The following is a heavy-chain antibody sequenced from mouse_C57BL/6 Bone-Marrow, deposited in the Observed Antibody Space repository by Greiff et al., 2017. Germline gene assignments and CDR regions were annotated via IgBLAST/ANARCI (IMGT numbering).Heavy chain of an antibody. CDR2: IYPGDGDT. Sequence: QVQLQQSGPELVKPGASVKISCKASGYAFSSSWMNWVKQRPGKGLEWIGRIYPGDGDTNYNGKFKGKATLTADKSSSTAYMQLSSLTSEDSAVYFCARGVIYYGNYYSYYAMDYGGQGTSVTVSS. J-gene: IGHJ4*01. D-gene: IGHD2-1*01. CDR1: GYAFSSSW. V-gene: IGHV1-82*01. CDR3: ARGVIYYGNYYSYYAMDY.